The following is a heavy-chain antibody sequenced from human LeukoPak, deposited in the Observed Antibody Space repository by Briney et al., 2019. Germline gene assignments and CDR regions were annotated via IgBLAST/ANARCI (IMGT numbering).Heavy chain of an antibody. V-gene: IGHV3-30*02. CDR3: SIVGTTNFDC. Sequence: PGGSLRLSCAASGFAFSNSDMHWVRQAPGKGLEWVAFINNDGNKKDYVDSVKGRFTISRDNSKNTLYLQMNSLRTEDTAVYYCSIVGTTNFDCWGQGTLVTVSS. CDR2: INNDGNKK. J-gene: IGHJ4*02. D-gene: IGHD1-26*01. CDR1: GFAFSNSD.